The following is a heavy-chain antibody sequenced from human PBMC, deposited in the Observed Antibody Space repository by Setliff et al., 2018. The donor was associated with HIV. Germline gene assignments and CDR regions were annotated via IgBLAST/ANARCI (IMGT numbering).Heavy chain of an antibody. CDR1: GYIFTGYW. CDR2: VHPVDSDV. D-gene: IGHD3-22*01. CDR3: ARIGDTSGYYFYIFDL. Sequence: PGESLKISCQGSGYIFTGYWVGWVRQMAGKGLEWMGMVHPVDSDVRYSPSFEGQVTISADKYTSTAYLQWTGLKASDTAMYYCARIGDTSGYYFYIFDLWGQGTMVT. V-gene: IGHV5-51*01. J-gene: IGHJ3*01.